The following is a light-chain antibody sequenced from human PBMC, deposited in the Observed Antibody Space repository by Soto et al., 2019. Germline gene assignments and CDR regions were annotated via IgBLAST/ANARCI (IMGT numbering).Light chain of an antibody. CDR1: SSDVGGYNY. Sequence: QSALTQPASVSGSPEQSITISCTGTSSDVGGYNYVSWYQQHPGKAPKLMIYDVSNRPSGVSNRFSGSKSGNTASLTISGLQAEDEADYYCSSYTSSSTGVFGGGTKLTVL. V-gene: IGLV2-14*01. J-gene: IGLJ3*02. CDR2: DVS. CDR3: SSYTSSSTGV.